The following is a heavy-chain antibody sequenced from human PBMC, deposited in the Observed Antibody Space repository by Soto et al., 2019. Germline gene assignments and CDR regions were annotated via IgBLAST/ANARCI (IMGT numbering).Heavy chain of an antibody. D-gene: IGHD6-19*01. V-gene: IGHV6-1*01. CDR2: TYYRSKWYN. Sequence: SQTLSLTCAISGDSVSSNSAAWNWIRQSPSRGLEWLGRTYYRSKWYNDYAVSVKSRITINPDTSKNQFSLQLNSVTPEDTAVYYCAREMGGSGWYDYYYYYGLEVWGQGTTVSVSS. CDR3: AREMGGSGWYDYYYYYGLEV. J-gene: IGHJ6*01. CDR1: GDSVSSNSAA.